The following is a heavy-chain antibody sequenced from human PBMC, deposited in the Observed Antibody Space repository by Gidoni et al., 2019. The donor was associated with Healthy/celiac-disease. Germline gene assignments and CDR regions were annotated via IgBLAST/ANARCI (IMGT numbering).Heavy chain of an antibody. D-gene: IGHD2-21*02. CDR1: GFPFSSYA. CDR2: ISGSGGST. V-gene: IGHV3-23*01. Sequence: EVQLLESGGGLVQPGGSLRLSCAASGFPFSSYAMSWVRQAPGKGLEWVSAISGSGGSTYYADAVKGRFTISRDNSKNTLYLQMNSLRAEDTAVYYCAKSPYCGGDCYSWYFDLWGRGTLVTVSS. J-gene: IGHJ2*01. CDR3: AKSPYCGGDCYSWYFDL.